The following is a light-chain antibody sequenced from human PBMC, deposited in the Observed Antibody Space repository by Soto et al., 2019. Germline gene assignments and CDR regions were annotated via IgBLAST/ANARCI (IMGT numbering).Light chain of an antibody. J-gene: IGKJ4*01. V-gene: IGKV1-27*01. CDR3: KNNHSPPPPI. Sequence: DIQMTQSPSSLSASVGDRVTITCRASQGISNFLAWYQQKPGKVPKLLIYAASTLQSGVPSRFSGSGSGTVFTLTITSPQPKDVATFYCKNNHSPPPPIFGGGTKVEIK. CDR2: AAS. CDR1: QGISNF.